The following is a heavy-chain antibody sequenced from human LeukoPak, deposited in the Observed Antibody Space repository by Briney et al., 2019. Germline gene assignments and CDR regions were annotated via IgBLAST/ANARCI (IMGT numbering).Heavy chain of an antibody. V-gene: IGHV1-2*02. CDR3: ARDGKGGYPFDF. Sequence: ASVKVSCKAFGYTFSAYNMHWVRQAPGQGLEWMGWINPNSGGTNCAQKFQGRVTMTRDTSISTAFMELSSLRSDDTAVYYCARDGKGGYPFDFWGQGTLVTVSS. CDR1: GYTFSAYN. CDR2: INPNSGGT. J-gene: IGHJ4*02. D-gene: IGHD5-12*01.